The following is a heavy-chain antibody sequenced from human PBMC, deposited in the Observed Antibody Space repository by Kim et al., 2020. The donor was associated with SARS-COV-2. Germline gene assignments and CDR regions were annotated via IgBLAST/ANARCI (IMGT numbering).Heavy chain of an antibody. J-gene: IGHJ4*02. CDR3: ASXXGGXLSDY. D-gene: IGHD6-19*01. V-gene: IGHV3-74*01. Sequence: GGSLRLSCAVSGFTLNNYWMHWVRQVPGKGLEWLSRISADGINTVYADSVKGRFXISRYTAKNTVYLQMNSLRGEDTAVYYCASXXGGXLSDYWGQGTLATVSS. CDR1: GFTLNNYW. CDR2: ISADGINT.